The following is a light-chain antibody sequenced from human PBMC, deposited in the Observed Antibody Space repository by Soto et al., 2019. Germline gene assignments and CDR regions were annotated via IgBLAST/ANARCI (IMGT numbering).Light chain of an antibody. V-gene: IGLV3-21*02. CDR1: NIGRKS. J-gene: IGLJ1*01. CDR3: HVWDSSSGHYI. Sequence: LTHPPSVSLAPGQTAMISCGGNNIGRKSVHWYQQKPGRAPVVVVYDDSDRPSGIPERFSGANSGDTATLTISRVEAGDEADYYCHVWDSSSGHYIFGTGTKVTVL. CDR2: DDS.